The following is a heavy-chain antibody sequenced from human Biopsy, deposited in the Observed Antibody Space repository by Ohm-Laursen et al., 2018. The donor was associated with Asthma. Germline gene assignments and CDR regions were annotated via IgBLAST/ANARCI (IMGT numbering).Heavy chain of an antibody. CDR2: ISYDGSDK. J-gene: IGHJ1*01. D-gene: IGHD4-17*01. V-gene: IGHV3-30*18. CDR3: AKGHGDYVFPYFQH. Sequence: LSLTCAASGFTFSGYSMNWVRQAPGKGLEWVAVISYDGSDKYYADSVKGRFTISRDNSKNTLYLQMNSLRAEDTAVYYCAKGHGDYVFPYFQHWGQGTLVTVSS. CDR1: GFTFSGYS.